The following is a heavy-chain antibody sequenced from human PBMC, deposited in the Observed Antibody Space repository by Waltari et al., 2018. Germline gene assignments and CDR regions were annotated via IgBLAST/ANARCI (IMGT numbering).Heavy chain of an antibody. CDR1: GYSFTSYW. D-gene: IGHD3-3*01. Sequence: EVQLVQSGAEVKKPGESLKISCKGSGYSFTSYWIGWVRQMPGKGLEGMGIIYPGDSDTRYSPSFQGQVTISADKSISTAYLQWSSLKASDTAMYYCARQGGGYDFWSGYHYYYYGMDVWGQGTTVTVSS. CDR2: IYPGDSDT. V-gene: IGHV5-51*01. J-gene: IGHJ6*02. CDR3: ARQGGGYDFWSGYHYYYYGMDV.